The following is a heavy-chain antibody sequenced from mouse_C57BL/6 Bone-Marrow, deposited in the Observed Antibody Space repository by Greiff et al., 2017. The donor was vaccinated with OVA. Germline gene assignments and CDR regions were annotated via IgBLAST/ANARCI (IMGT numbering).Heavy chain of an antibody. V-gene: IGHV5-6*02. CDR3: ARRGYGPAWFAY. Sequence: EVKLQESGGDLVKPGGSLKLSCAASGFTFSSYGMSWVRQTPDKRLEWVATISSGGSYTYYPDSVKGRFTISRDNAKNTLYLQMSSLKSEDTAMYYCARRGYGPAWFAYWGQGTLVTVSA. D-gene: IGHD1-2*01. CDR2: ISSGGSYT. J-gene: IGHJ3*01. CDR1: GFTFSSYG.